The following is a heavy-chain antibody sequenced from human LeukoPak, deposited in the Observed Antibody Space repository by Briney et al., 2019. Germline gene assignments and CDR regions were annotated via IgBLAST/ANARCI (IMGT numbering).Heavy chain of an antibody. D-gene: IGHD3-3*01. CDR2: ISYDGSNK. J-gene: IGHJ6*02. V-gene: IGHV3-30*18. Sequence: GGSLRLSCTASAFTLVNYGMHWVRQAPGKGLEWVAVISYDGSNKYYADSVKGRFIISRDNSKNTLYLQMNSLRTEDTAVYYCAKERPVFGVVYGMDVWGQGTTVTVSS. CDR1: AFTLVNYG. CDR3: AKERPVFGVVYGMDV.